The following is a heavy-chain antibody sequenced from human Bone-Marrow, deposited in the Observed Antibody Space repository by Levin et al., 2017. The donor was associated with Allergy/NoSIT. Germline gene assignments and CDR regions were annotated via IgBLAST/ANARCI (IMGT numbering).Heavy chain of an antibody. V-gene: IGHV5-51*01. J-gene: IGHJ3*01. Sequence: GESLKISCTGSGYKFTTYWIGWVRQMPGKGLEWMGIIYPTDSDTTYSPSFRGQVTISVDKSTYTAYLEWNSLKASDTAIYYCARQDHVIGFLGPFDVWGQGTMVTVSS. CDR1: GYKFTTYW. D-gene: IGHD1-14*01. CDR3: ARQDHVIGFLGPFDV. CDR2: IYPTDSDT.